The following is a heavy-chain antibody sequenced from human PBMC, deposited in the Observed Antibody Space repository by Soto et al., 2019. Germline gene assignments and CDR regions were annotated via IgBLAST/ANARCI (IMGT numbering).Heavy chain of an antibody. D-gene: IGHD4-17*01. J-gene: IGHJ5*01. V-gene: IGHV3-53*01. CDR1: GFTVSSGH. Sequence: LRLSCAASGFTVSSGHMTWVRQAPGKGLEWVSLINGDDTTYYADSVKGRFTISRDNSKNTLFLRMNSLRVEDTAVYYCARVYGDFPSWFDPWGQGTLVTVSS. CDR2: INGDDTT. CDR3: ARVYGDFPSWFDP.